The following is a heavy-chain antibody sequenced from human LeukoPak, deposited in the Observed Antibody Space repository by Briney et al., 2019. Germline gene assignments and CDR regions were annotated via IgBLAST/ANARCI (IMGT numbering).Heavy chain of an antibody. CDR3: ASPGSSSAFDY. Sequence: AETLSLTCAVYGGSFSGYYWSWIRQPPGKGLEWIGEINHSGSSNYNPSLKSRVTISVDTSKNQFSLKLSSVTAADTAVYYCASPGSSSAFDYWGQGTLVTVSS. J-gene: IGHJ4*02. CDR2: INHSGSS. CDR1: GGSFSGYY. D-gene: IGHD6-6*01. V-gene: IGHV4-34*01.